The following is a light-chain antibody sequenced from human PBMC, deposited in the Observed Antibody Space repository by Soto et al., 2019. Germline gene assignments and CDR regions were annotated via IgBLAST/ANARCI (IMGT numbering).Light chain of an antibody. J-gene: IGKJ4*01. CDR3: QQYGSSPLT. CDR2: GAS. CDR1: QSVSRSY. Sequence: EIVLTQCPGTLSLSPGERDTLSCRASQSVSRSYLAWYQQKPGQAPRLLIYGASSRATGIPDRFSGSGSGTDFTLTISRLEPEDFAVYYCQQYGSSPLTFGGGTKVEIK. V-gene: IGKV3-20*01.